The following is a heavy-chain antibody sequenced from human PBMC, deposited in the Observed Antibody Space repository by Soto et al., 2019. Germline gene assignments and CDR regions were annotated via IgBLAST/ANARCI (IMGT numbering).Heavy chain of an antibody. D-gene: IGHD4-4*01. Sequence: PGESLKISCKVSGYNFTTYWITWVRQLPGKGLEWMGRIDPIDSYTNYSPSFQGRVTISADKSITTAYLQWSSLKASDTAIYYCARVTSHYFYYYGVDVWGQGTTVTVSS. CDR2: IDPIDSYT. J-gene: IGHJ6*02. V-gene: IGHV5-10-1*01. CDR3: ARVTSHYFYYYGVDV. CDR1: GYNFTTYW.